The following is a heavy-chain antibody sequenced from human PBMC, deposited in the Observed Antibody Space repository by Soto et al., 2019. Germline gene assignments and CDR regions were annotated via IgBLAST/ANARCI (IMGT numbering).Heavy chain of an antibody. V-gene: IGHV1-18*01. D-gene: IGHD1-1*01. Sequence: SSVKACCKTSGYTFTTYDISWVRQAPGQGLEWLGWISAYSGDKKYAQKFQGRVTMTTDTSTITASMELRSLRSDDTAIYYCTTTPRGAGTLDYCGQGTPVTVSS. CDR3: TTTPRGAGTLDY. CDR1: GYTFTTYD. CDR2: ISAYSGDK. J-gene: IGHJ4*02.